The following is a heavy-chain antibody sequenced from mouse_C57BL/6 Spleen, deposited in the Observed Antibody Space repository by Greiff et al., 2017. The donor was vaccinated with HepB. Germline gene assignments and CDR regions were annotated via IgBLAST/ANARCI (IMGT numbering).Heavy chain of an antibody. CDR1: GYTFTSYW. CDR2: IYPGSGST. CDR3: ARTENSNYDWYFDV. V-gene: IGHV1-55*01. J-gene: IGHJ1*03. Sequence: QVQLQQPGAELVKPGASVKMSCKASGYTFTSYWITWVKQRPGQGLEWIGDIYPGSGSTNYNEKFKSKATLTVDTSSSTAYMQLSSLTSEDSAVYYCARTENSNYDWYFDVWGTGTTVTVSS. D-gene: IGHD2-5*01.